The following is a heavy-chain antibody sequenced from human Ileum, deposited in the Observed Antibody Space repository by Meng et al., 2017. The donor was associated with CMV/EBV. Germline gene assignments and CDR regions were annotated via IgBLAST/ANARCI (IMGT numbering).Heavy chain of an antibody. Sequence: KASGGTVSSYTISWVRQAPGQGLEWMGRIIPILGIANYAQKFQGRVTITADKSTSTAYMELSSLRSEDTAVYYCARGLAGESNWFDPWGQGTLVTVSS. CDR2: IIPILGIA. J-gene: IGHJ5*02. D-gene: IGHD7-27*01. V-gene: IGHV1-69*02. CDR3: ARGLAGESNWFDP. CDR1: GGTVSSYT.